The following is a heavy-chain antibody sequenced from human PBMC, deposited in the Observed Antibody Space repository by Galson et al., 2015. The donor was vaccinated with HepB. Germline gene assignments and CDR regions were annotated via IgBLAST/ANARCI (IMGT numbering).Heavy chain of an antibody. CDR1: GFSFTNAW. D-gene: IGHD2-15*01. CDR2: IESKTDGGTT. CDR3: TTVLAYCSGGSCYSSGSLPSWFDP. V-gene: IGHV3-15*04. J-gene: IGHJ5*02. Sequence: SLRLSCAASGFSFTNAWMSWVRQAPGKGLEWVGHIESKTDGGTTDYAAPVKGRFTISRDDSKNTLHLQMNSLKTEDTAVYYCTTVLAYCSGGSCYSSGSLPSWFDPWGQGTLVTVSS.